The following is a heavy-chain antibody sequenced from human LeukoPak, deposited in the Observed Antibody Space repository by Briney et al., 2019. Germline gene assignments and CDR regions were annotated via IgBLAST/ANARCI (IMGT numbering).Heavy chain of an antibody. CDR3: ARDRLAARPGYFDY. Sequence: GSLRLSCAVSGLTFNNYAMSWVRQAPGKGLEWVSAISKSGDHTYYAASAKGRFTISRDNSKNTLYLQMNSLRAEDTAVYYCARDRLAARPGYFDYWGQGTLVTVSS. D-gene: IGHD6-6*01. CDR2: ISKSGDHT. CDR1: GLTFNNYA. V-gene: IGHV3-23*01. J-gene: IGHJ4*02.